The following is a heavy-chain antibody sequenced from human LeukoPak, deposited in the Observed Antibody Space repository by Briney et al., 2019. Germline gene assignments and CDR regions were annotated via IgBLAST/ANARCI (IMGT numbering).Heavy chain of an antibody. CDR2: ITKSGDQT. V-gene: IGHV3-23*01. CDR3: VKSAGKDGYRDVFDI. J-gene: IGHJ4*02. CDR1: GITFSNSA. Sequence: GGSLRLSCVPSGITFSNSALSWVRQAPGKGLEWVSTITKSGDQTHYADSVRGLFTISRDIFKNTLYLQMNSLRAEDTAVYHCVKSAGKDGYRDVFDIWGQGTLVIVSS. D-gene: IGHD5-24*01.